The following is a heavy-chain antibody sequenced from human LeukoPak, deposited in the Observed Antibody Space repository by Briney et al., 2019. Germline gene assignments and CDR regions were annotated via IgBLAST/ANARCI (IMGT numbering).Heavy chain of an antibody. J-gene: IGHJ5*02. D-gene: IGHD6-19*01. Sequence: WETLSLTCAVYGGSFSGYYSSWMRQPPGKGLEWFGEINHSGSTNYNPSLKSRVTISVDTSKNQFSLKLSSVTAADKAVYYCARGHYSSGWYSVYWFDPWGQGTLVTVSS. CDR1: GGSFSGYY. CDR3: ARGHYSSGWYSVYWFDP. V-gene: IGHV4-34*01. CDR2: INHSGST.